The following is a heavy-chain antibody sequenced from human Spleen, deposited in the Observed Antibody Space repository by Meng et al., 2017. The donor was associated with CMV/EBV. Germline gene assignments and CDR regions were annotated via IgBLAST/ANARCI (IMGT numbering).Heavy chain of an antibody. Sequence: GGSLRLSCAASGFTFSSYWMHWVRQAPGKGLVWVSRINRDGSSTSYADSVKGRFTISRDNAKNSLYLQMNSLRAEDTAVYYCARDRGIAPRWKYGRLIGYGMDFWGQGTTVTVSS. J-gene: IGHJ6*02. CDR2: INRDGSST. V-gene: IGHV3-74*01. CDR3: ARDRGIAPRWKYGRLIGYGMDF. CDR1: GFTFSSYW. D-gene: IGHD6-6*01.